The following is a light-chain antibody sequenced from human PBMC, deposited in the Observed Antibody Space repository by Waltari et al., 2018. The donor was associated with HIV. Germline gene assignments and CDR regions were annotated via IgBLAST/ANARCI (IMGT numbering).Light chain of an antibody. CDR2: TNT. J-gene: IGLJ2*01. CDR3: QSFDRLSALPI. V-gene: IGLV1-40*01. Sequence: QSALTQPPSVSGAPGQRVTISCTGLRSTHFGPTYYVHWYQHFPGTGPRLIISTNTNRPSGVPDRFSASKSGTSASLAILGLQAEDEADYYCQSFDRLSALPIFGGGTRLTV. CDR1: RSTHFGPTYY.